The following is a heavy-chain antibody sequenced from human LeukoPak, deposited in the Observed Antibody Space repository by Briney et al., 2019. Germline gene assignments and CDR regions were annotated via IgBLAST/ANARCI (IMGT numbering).Heavy chain of an antibody. V-gene: IGHV4-4*02. CDR1: GGSISSSNW. J-gene: IGHJ5*02. CDR2: IYHSGST. Sequence: SGTLSLTCAVSGGSISSSNWWSWVRQPPGKGLEWIGEIYHSGSTNYNPSLKSRVTISVDKSKNQFSLKLSSVTAADTAVYYCARGIVVVPAAIPPNRWFDPWGQGTLVTVSS. D-gene: IGHD2-2*01. CDR3: ARGIVVVPAAIPPNRWFDP.